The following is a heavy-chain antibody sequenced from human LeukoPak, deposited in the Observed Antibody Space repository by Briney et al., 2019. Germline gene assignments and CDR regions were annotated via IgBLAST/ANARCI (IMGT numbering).Heavy chain of an antibody. D-gene: IGHD3-10*02. Sequence: GGSLRLSCTASGFTFGDYAMIWVRQAPGKGLEWVGFIRSKAYGGTTEYAASVKGRFTISRDNAKNSLYLQMNSLRAEDTAVYYCAELGITMIGGVWGKGTTVTISS. V-gene: IGHV3-49*04. CDR3: AELGITMIGGV. J-gene: IGHJ6*03. CDR2: IRSKAYGGTT. CDR1: GFTFGDYA.